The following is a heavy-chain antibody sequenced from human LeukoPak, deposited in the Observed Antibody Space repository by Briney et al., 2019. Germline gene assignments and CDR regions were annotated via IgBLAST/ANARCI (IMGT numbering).Heavy chain of an antibody. D-gene: IGHD2/OR15-2a*01. Sequence: PGGSLRLSCAPSGPSFSSYWMHWVRQAPGKGLVWVARIRPDGSSALSADSVRGRFTISRDNADNTLYLQLNSLRAEDTAVYYCARVSFCPRCHFDYWGQGTLVTVSS. CDR3: ARVSFCPRCHFDY. CDR1: GPSFSSYW. J-gene: IGHJ4*02. CDR2: IRPDGSSA. V-gene: IGHV3-74*03.